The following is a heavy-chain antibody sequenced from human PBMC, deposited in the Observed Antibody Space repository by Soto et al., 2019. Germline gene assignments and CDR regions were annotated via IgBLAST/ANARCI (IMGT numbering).Heavy chain of an antibody. V-gene: IGHV4-31*03. D-gene: IGHD6-13*01. CDR2: IYYSGST. Sequence: SETLSLTCTVAGGSISSGGYYWSWIRQHPGKGLEWIGYIYYSGSTYYNPSLKSRVTISVDTSKNQFSLKLSSVTAADTAVYYCARAAHYSSPFRWFDPWGQGTLVTVSS. CDR3: ARAAHYSSPFRWFDP. J-gene: IGHJ5*02. CDR1: GGSISSGGYY.